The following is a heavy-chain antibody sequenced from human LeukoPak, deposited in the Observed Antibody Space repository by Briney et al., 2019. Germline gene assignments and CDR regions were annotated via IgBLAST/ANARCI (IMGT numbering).Heavy chain of an antibody. D-gene: IGHD6-19*01. CDR1: GFTFSSYW. CDR2: IKQDGSEK. V-gene: IGHV3-7*01. Sequence: GGSLRLSCAASGFTFSSYWMSWVRQAPGKGLEWVANIKQDGSEKYYVDSVKGRFTISRDNAKNSLYLQMNSLRAEDTAVCYCARDFGRIAVALNWFDPWGQGTLVTVSS. J-gene: IGHJ5*02. CDR3: ARDFGRIAVALNWFDP.